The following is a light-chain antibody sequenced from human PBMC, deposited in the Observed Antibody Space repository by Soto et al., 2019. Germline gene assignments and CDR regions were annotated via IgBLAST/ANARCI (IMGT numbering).Light chain of an antibody. CDR3: QQYDNLPRVT. J-gene: IGKJ4*01. CDR2: DAS. CDR1: QDISNY. Sequence: DIQMTQSPSSLSASVGDRVTITCQACQDISNYLNWYQQKPGKAPKLLIYDASNLETGVPSRFSGSGSGTDFTFTISSLQPEDIATYYCQQYDNLPRVTFGGGTKVEIK. V-gene: IGKV1-33*01.